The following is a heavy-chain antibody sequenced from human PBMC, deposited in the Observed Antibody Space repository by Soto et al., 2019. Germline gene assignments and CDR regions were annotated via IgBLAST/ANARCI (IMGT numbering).Heavy chain of an antibody. V-gene: IGHV4-34*01. D-gene: IGHD6-6*01. CDR2: INHSGST. Sequence: SETLSLTCADYGGSFSGYYWSWIRQPPGKGLEWIGEINHSGSTNYNPSLKSRVTISVDTSKNQFSLKLSSVTAADTAVYYCARKSIAARPDAFDIWGQGTMVTVSS. CDR3: ARKSIAARPDAFDI. CDR1: GGSFSGYY. J-gene: IGHJ3*02.